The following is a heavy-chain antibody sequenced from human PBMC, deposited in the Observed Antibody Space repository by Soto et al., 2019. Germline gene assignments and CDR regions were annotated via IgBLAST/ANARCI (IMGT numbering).Heavy chain of an antibody. J-gene: IGHJ4*02. CDR2: ISGPSSYI. CDR3: ARGSDFWSGFYIPYFDN. CDR1: GHTFSDYS. V-gene: IGHV3-21*01. Sequence: EVQLVESGGGLVKPGESLRLSCAASGHTFSDYSMNWVRQAPGKGPEWVSSISGPSSYIYYADSVKGRFTISRDNAKNSLYLQMNSLRAEDTAVYYCARGSDFWSGFYIPYFDNWGQGTLVTVSS. D-gene: IGHD3-3*01.